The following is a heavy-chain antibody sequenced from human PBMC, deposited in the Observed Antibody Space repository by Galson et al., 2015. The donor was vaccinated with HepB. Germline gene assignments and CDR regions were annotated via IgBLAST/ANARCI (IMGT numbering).Heavy chain of an antibody. CDR1: GGSITSFY. CDR2: IYYSGST. J-gene: IGHJ4*02. CDR3: ARLRGSLLFTDFFDH. V-gene: IGHV4-59*01. D-gene: IGHD3-10*01. Sequence: LSLTCTVSGGSITSFYWSWIRQPPGKGLEWIGYIYYSGSTNYNPSLKSRVTISVDTSKNQFSLKLSSVTAADTAVYYCARLRGSLLFTDFFDHWGQGTLVTVSS.